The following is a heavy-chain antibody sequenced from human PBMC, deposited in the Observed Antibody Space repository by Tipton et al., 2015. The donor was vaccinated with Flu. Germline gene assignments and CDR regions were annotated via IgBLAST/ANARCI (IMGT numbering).Heavy chain of an antibody. Sequence: TLSLTCTVSGDSISTTIYYWGWVRRPPGKGLEWIGSIYYSGTTYYNPSLKSRVTISVDSSKNEFSLTLAFLTAADTAVYYCARDLWNDRRAYYYYGVDVWGQGTTVTVSS. CDR2: IYYSGTT. D-gene: IGHD1-1*01. CDR1: GDSISTTIYY. CDR3: ARDLWNDRRAYYYYGVDV. J-gene: IGHJ6*02. V-gene: IGHV4-39*07.